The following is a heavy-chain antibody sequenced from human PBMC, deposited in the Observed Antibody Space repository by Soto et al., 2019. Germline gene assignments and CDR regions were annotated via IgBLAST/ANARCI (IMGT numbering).Heavy chain of an antibody. CDR1: GYTFTSYY. CDR2: INPSGGST. CDR3: ARSLITMIVVVTGGMDV. J-gene: IGHJ6*02. V-gene: IGHV1-46*01. Sequence: GASVKVSCKASGYTFTSYYMHWVRQAPGQGLEWMGIINPSGGSTSYAQKFQGRVTMTRDTSTNTVYMELSSLRSEDTAVYYCARSLITMIVVVTGGMDVWGQGTTVTVSS. D-gene: IGHD3-22*01.